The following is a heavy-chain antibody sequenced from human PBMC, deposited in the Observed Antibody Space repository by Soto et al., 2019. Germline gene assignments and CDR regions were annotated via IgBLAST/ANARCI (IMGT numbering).Heavy chain of an antibody. Sequence: SETLSLTCTVSGGSISSGDYYWSWIRQPPGKGLEWIGYIYYSGSTYYNPSLKSRVTISVDTSKNQFSLKLSSVTAADTAVYYCARALWFGELLTDYWGQGTLVTVSS. CDR1: GGSISSGDYY. V-gene: IGHV4-30-4*01. CDR3: ARALWFGELLTDY. CDR2: IYYSGST. D-gene: IGHD3-10*01. J-gene: IGHJ4*02.